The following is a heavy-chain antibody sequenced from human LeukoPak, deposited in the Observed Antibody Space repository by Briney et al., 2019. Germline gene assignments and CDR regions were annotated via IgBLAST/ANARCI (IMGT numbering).Heavy chain of an antibody. Sequence: SETLSLTCTVSGGSISSYYWSWIRQPAAKGLEWIGRIYTSGSTDYNPSLKSRVTVSVDASKNQFSLKLTSMTAADTAVYYCARSGGDRGWYYFDYWGQGTLVTVSS. J-gene: IGHJ4*02. D-gene: IGHD6-19*01. V-gene: IGHV4-4*07. CDR1: GGSISSYY. CDR2: IYTSGST. CDR3: ARSGGDRGWYYFDY.